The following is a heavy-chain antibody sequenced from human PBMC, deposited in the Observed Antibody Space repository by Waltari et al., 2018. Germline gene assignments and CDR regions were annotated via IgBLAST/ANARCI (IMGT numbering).Heavy chain of an antibody. J-gene: IGHJ4*02. Sequence: QVQLQESGPGLVKPSETLSLTCTVSGGSISSYYWSWIRQPPGKGLEWIGYIYYSGSTNYNPSLKSRVTISVDTSKNQFSLKLSSVTAADTAVYYCARAEVYALLDYWGQGTLVTVSS. V-gene: IGHV4-59*01. CDR3: ARAEVYALLDY. CDR1: GGSISSYY. D-gene: IGHD2-8*01. CDR2: IYYSGST.